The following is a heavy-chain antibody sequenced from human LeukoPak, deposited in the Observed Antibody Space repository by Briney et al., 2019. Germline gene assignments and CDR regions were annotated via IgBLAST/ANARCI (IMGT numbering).Heavy chain of an antibody. CDR2: MNPNSGNT. CDR3: ARGRRGWNYSGGKLLDY. V-gene: IGHV1-8*01. Sequence: ASVKVSCKASGYTLTSYDINWVRQATGQGLEWMGWMNPNSGNTGYAQKFQGRVTMTRNTSISTAYMELSSLRSEDTAVYYCARGRRGWNYSGGKLLDYWGQGTLVTVSS. D-gene: IGHD1-7*01. CDR1: GYTLTSYD. J-gene: IGHJ4*02.